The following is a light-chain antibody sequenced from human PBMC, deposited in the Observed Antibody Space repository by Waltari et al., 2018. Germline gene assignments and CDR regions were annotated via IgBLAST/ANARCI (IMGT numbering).Light chain of an antibody. CDR1: QSVSTPF. V-gene: IGKV3-20*01. Sequence: VLTQSPDTLSLSPGERATLSCRASQSVSTPFFPWYQQKPGQAPRPLIFATSSRATASPDSFRGSGFGTDFTLPITRLGPEDFEVYYCKQYETLPATFGGGTKVEIK. CDR2: ATS. J-gene: IGKJ4*01. CDR3: KQYETLPAT.